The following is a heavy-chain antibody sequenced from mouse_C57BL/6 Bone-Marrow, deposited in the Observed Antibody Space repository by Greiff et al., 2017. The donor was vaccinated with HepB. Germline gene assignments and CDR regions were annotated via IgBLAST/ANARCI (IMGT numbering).Heavy chain of an antibody. CDR1: GFNIKDDY. CDR3: TIQLGRGYYFDD. CDR2: IDPENGDT. J-gene: IGHJ2*01. D-gene: IGHD4-1*02. V-gene: IGHV14-4*01. Sequence: VQLQQSGAELVRPGASVKLSCTASGFNIKDDYMHWVKQRPEQGLEWIGWIDPENGDTEYASKFQGKATITADTSSNTAYLQLSSLTSEDTAVYYCTIQLGRGYYFDDWGQGTTLTVAS.